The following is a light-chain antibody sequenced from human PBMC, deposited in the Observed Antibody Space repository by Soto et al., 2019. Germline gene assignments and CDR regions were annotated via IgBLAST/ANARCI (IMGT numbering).Light chain of an antibody. V-gene: IGKV3-11*01. J-gene: IGKJ1*01. CDR1: QTVTSS. CDR2: AAS. CDR3: QQRHNWPRT. Sequence: EIVLTQSPATLSLSPGERATLSCRASQTVTSSLAWYQQKPGQAPRLLIYAASNRATGIPARFSGSGSATDFTLTISSLEPEDFAVYYCQQRHNWPRTFGQGTKVEVK.